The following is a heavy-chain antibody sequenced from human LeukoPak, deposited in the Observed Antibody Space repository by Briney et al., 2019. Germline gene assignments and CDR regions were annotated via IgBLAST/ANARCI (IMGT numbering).Heavy chain of an antibody. CDR2: ITSSGSST. CDR1: GFIFSDYY. D-gene: IGHD6-13*01. J-gene: IGHJ3*02. V-gene: IGHV3-11*01. CDR3: ASVGPSSWAGIYAFDI. Sequence: GGSLRLSCAASGFIFSDYYMTWIRQAPGKGLEWVSYITSSGSSTYYADSVKGRFTISRDNARNSLYLQMNSLRAEDTAVYYCASVGPSSWAGIYAFDIWGQGTMVTVSS.